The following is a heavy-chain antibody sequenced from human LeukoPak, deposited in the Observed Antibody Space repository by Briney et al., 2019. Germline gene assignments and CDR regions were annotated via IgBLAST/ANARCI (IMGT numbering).Heavy chain of an antibody. CDR2: IYPGDSDT. V-gene: IGHV5-51*01. J-gene: IGHJ4*02. CDR1: GYSFTSYW. CDR3: ARRGEAMDPFDY. Sequence: GESRKISCKDSGYSFTSYWIGWVRQMPGKGLEWMGIIYPGDSDTRYSPSFQGQVTISADKSINTAYLQWSSLKASDTAIYYCARRGEAMDPFDYWGQGTLVTVSS. D-gene: IGHD5-18*01.